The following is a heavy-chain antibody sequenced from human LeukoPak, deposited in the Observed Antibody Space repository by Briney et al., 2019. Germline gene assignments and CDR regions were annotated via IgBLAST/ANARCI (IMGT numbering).Heavy chain of an antibody. CDR3: ARAEARKFRDFDY. Sequence: GGSLRLSCAASGFTFSNYSMNWVRQAPGKGLEWVSSITSSGSYIYYADSVKGRFTISRDNARNSLYLQMNSLRAEDTAIYYCARAEARKFRDFDYWGQGTLVTVSS. CDR1: GFTFSNYS. J-gene: IGHJ4*02. CDR2: ITSSGSYI. V-gene: IGHV3-21*01.